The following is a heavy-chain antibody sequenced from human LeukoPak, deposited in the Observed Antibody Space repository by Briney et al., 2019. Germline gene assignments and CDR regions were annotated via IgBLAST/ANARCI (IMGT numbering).Heavy chain of an antibody. CDR1: GGSISIYY. CDR3: ARHGIVGATPNFDY. V-gene: IGHV4-59*08. J-gene: IGHJ4*02. CDR2: IYYSGST. Sequence: PSETLSLTCTVSGGSISIYYWSWIRQPPGKGLEWIGYIYYSGSTNYNPSLRSRVTISVDTSKNQFSLKLSSVTAADTAVYYCARHGIVGATPNFDYWGQGTLVTVSS. D-gene: IGHD1-26*01.